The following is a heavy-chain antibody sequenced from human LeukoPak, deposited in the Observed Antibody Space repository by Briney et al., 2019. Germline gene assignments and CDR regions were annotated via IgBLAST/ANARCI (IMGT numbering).Heavy chain of an antibody. Sequence: PGGSLRLSCAASGFTFSRYAMHWVREAPGTGLEWVAVISYDGRNKYYADSVKGRFTISRDNSKNTLYLQMNSLRAEDTAVYYCARVGHTMVRGVIPLWGQGTLVTASS. D-gene: IGHD3-10*01. J-gene: IGHJ4*02. V-gene: IGHV3-30*04. CDR2: ISYDGRNK. CDR3: ARVGHTMVRGVIPL. CDR1: GFTFSRYA.